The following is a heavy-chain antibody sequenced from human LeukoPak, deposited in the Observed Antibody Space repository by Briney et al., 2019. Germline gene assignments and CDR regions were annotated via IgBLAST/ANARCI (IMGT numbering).Heavy chain of an antibody. CDR3: AREVAVAGTGWFDP. J-gene: IGHJ5*02. V-gene: IGHV1-8*01. Sequence: GASVKVSCKASGYTFTSYDINWVRQATGQGLEWMGWMNPNSGNTGYAQKFQGRVTMTRNTSISTAYMELSSLRSEDTAVYYCAREVAVAGTGWFDPWGQGTLVTVSS. CDR2: MNPNSGNT. D-gene: IGHD6-19*01. CDR1: GYTFTSYD.